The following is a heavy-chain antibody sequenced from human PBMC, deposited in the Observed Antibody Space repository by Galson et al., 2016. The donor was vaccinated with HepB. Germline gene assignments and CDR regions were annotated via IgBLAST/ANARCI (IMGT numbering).Heavy chain of an antibody. V-gene: IGHV3-7*03. CDR3: ARGHTSSWSSYYYYYGLDV. J-gene: IGHJ6*02. CDR2: MKHDGSES. D-gene: IGHD6-13*01. CDR1: GFNIITYW. Sequence: SLRLSCAASGFNIITYWMSWVRQAPGKGPEWVATMKHDGSESYYVDSVKGRFNISRDNAENSLYLQMNGLRADDTAVYYCARGHTSSWSSYYYYYGLDVWGQGTTVTVSS.